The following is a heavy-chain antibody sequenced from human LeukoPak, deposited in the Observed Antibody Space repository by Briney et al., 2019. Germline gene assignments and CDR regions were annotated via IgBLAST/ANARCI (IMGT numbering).Heavy chain of an antibody. D-gene: IGHD4-23*01. Sequence: GRSLRLSCAASGFTFDDYAMHWVRQAPGKGLEWVSGISWNSGSIGYADSVKGRFTISRDNAKNSLYLQMNSLRAEDTAVYYCAKDSGYTVAYGMDVWGQGTTVTVSS. CDR1: GFTFDDYA. CDR3: AKDSGYTVAYGMDV. J-gene: IGHJ6*02. V-gene: IGHV3-9*01. CDR2: ISWNSGSI.